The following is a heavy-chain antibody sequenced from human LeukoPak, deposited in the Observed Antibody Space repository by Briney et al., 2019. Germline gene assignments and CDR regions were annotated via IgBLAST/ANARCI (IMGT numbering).Heavy chain of an antibody. CDR3: AKGTWIQLFPDY. CDR1: GFTFSSFP. CDR2: ISGSGGST. Sequence: PGGSLRLSCAASGFTFSSFPMSWVRQAPGKGLEWVSAISGSGGSTYYADSVKSRFTISRDNSKNTLYLRMNSLRAEDTAVYYCAKGTWIQLFPDYWGQGTLVTVSS. J-gene: IGHJ4*02. V-gene: IGHV3-23*01. D-gene: IGHD5-18*01.